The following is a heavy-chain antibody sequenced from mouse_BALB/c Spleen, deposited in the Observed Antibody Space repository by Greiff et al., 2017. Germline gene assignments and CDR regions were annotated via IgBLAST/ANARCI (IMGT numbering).Heavy chain of an antibody. CDR1: GYTFTSYW. J-gene: IGHJ3*01. CDR3: ARGWYDVPLAY. V-gene: IGHV1-7*01. Sequence: QVQLQQSGAELAKPGASVKMSCKASGYTFTSYWMHWVKQRPGQGLEWIGYINPSTGYTEYNQKFKDKATLTADKSSSTAYMQLSSLTSEDSAVYYCARGWYDVPLAYWGQGTLVTVSA. CDR2: INPSTGYT. D-gene: IGHD2-14*01.